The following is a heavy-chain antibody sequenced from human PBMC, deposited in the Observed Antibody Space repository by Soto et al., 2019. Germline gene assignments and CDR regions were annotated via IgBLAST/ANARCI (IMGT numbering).Heavy chain of an antibody. CDR1: GYTLTELS. Sequence: GASVKVSCKVCGYTLTELSMHWVRQAPGKGLEWMGGFDPEDGETIYAQKFQGRVTMTEDTSTDTAYMELSSLRSEDTAVYYCATVAGTEPPHYYYYYGMDVWGQGTTVTVSS. CDR3: ATVAGTEPPHYYYYYGMDV. CDR2: FDPEDGET. V-gene: IGHV1-24*01. D-gene: IGHD6-19*01. J-gene: IGHJ6*02.